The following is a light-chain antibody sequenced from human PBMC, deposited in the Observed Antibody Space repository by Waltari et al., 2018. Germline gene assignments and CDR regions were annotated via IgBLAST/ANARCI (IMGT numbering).Light chain of an antibody. CDR2: EVK. Sequence: QSALTQPASVSGSPGQSITISCTGSNSDIGTFNLVSWYEQHPGKAPKLILYEVKNRPSVVSDRFSGSKSDNTASLTISGLQHEDEATYFCSSYGASMTLLFGGGTRVTVL. CDR1: NSDIGTFNL. CDR3: SSYGASMTLL. J-gene: IGLJ3*02. V-gene: IGLV2-14*02.